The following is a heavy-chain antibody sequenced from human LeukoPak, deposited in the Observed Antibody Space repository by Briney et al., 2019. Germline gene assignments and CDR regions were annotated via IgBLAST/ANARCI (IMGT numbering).Heavy chain of an antibody. CDR3: ARDSLLYYYDSSGGLDY. CDR2: ISSRGSTI. V-gene: IGHV3-11*01. CDR1: GFTFSDYY. Sequence: PGGSLRLSCAASGFTFSDYYMSWIRQAPGKGLEWGTYISSRGSTIYYADSVKGRFTISRDNAKNSLYLQMNSLRAEDTAVYYCARDSLLYYYDSSGGLDYWGQGTLVTVSS. J-gene: IGHJ4*02. D-gene: IGHD3-22*01.